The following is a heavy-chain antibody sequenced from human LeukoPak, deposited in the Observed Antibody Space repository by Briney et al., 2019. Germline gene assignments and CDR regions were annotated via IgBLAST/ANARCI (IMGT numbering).Heavy chain of an antibody. CDR3: ARAGYTISSYRFDY. V-gene: IGHV4-4*07. CDR2: IYTTGRT. CDR1: GGSINSYW. D-gene: IGHD3-16*02. J-gene: IGHJ4*02. Sequence: SKTLSLICSVSGGSINSYWWSWIRQPAGKGLEFIGRIYTTGRTNYNPSLKSRVSMSVDTSKNKFSLELRSVTAADTAVYFCARAGYTISSYRFDYWGPGALVTVSP.